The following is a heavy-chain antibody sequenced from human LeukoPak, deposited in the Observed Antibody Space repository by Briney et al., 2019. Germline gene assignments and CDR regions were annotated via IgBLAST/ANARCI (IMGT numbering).Heavy chain of an antibody. CDR2: IKQDGSEK. J-gene: IGHJ4*02. D-gene: IGHD4-11*01. CDR3: ARAHPGDYSDFQFDY. CDR1: GFTFSSYW. V-gene: IGHV3-7*01. Sequence: GGSLRLSCAASGFTFSSYWMSWVRQAPGKGLEWVASIKQDGSEKYYVDSVKGRFTISRDNAKNSLYLQMNSLRAEDTAVYYCARAHPGDYSDFQFDYWGQGTLVTVSS.